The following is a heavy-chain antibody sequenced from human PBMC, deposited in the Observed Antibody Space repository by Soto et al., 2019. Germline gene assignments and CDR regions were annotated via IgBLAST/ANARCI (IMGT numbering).Heavy chain of an antibody. CDR1: DDSINSDKYY. CDR3: ARQDRSSYNWFDP. J-gene: IGHJ5*02. Sequence: SETLSLTCSVSDDSINSDKYYWGWIRQPPGKGLEWIGSIYYRGNAYYNPSLQTRVTISLDTSKNQFSLKLTSVTAADTAVYYCARQDRSSYNWFDPWGQGTLVTVSS. D-gene: IGHD6-6*01. V-gene: IGHV4-39*01. CDR2: IYYRGNA.